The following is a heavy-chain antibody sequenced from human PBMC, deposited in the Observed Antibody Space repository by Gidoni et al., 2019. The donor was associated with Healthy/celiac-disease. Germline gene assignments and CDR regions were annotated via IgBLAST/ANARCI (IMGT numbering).Heavy chain of an antibody. Sequence: EVQLVESGGGLVQPGGSLTLSCAASGLPFSSYSMNWVRQAPGKVLEWVSYISSSSSTIYYADSVKGRFTISRDNAKNSLYLQMNSLRAEDTAVYYCARATSETGYYYDSSGSLDYWGQGTLVTVSS. V-gene: IGHV3-48*01. CDR2: ISSSSSTI. CDR3: ARATSETGYYYDSSGSLDY. D-gene: IGHD3-22*01. CDR1: GLPFSSYS. J-gene: IGHJ4*02.